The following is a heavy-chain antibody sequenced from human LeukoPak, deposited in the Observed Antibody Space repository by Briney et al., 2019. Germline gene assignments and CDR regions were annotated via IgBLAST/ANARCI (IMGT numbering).Heavy chain of an antibody. Sequence: SETLSLTCAVYGGSFSGYYWSWIRQPPGKGLEWIGEINHSGSINYNPSLKSRVTISVDTSKNQFSLKLSSVTAADTAVYYCARGGYGPRAATPYYFDYWGQGTLVTVSS. J-gene: IGHJ4*02. CDR1: GGSFSGYY. CDR2: INHSGSI. V-gene: IGHV4-34*01. D-gene: IGHD2-15*01. CDR3: ARGGYGPRAATPYYFDY.